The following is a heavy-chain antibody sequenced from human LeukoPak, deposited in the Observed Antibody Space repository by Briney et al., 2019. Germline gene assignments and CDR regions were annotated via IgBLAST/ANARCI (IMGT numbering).Heavy chain of an antibody. D-gene: IGHD2-15*01. CDR2: INHSGST. CDR3: ARAYRTGGANY. Sequence: SETLSLTCAVYGGSFSGYYWSWIRQPPGKGLEWIGEINHSGSTNYNPSLKSRVTISVDTSKNQFSLKLSSVTAADTAVYYCARAYRTGGANYWGQGTLVTVFS. CDR1: GGSFSGYY. V-gene: IGHV4-34*09. J-gene: IGHJ4*02.